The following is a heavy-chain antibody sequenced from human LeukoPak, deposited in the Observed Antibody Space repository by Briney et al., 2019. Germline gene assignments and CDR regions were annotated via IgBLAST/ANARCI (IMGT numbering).Heavy chain of an antibody. CDR3: VASDFDY. CDR2: ISYVGSNK. Sequence: GGSLRLSCAASGFTFSSYGMHWVRQAPGKGLEWVAVISYVGSNKYYADSVKGRFTISRDNSKNTLYLQMNSLRAEDTAVYYCVASDFDYWGQGTLVTVSS. J-gene: IGHJ4*02. CDR1: GFTFSSYG. V-gene: IGHV3-30*03.